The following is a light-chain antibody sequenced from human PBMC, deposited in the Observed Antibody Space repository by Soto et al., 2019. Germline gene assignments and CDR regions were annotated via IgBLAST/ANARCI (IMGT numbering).Light chain of an antibody. V-gene: IGKV2-28*01. CDR1: QSLLHSNGYNY. Sequence: DIVMTQSPLSLPVTPGEPASISCRSSQSLLHSNGYNYLDWYLQKPGQSPQLLIYLGSNRASGVPDRLSGSGSGTDFTLKISRVEAEDVGVYYCMQALQTFTWTFGQGTKVEIK. CDR3: MQALQTFTWT. J-gene: IGKJ1*01. CDR2: LGS.